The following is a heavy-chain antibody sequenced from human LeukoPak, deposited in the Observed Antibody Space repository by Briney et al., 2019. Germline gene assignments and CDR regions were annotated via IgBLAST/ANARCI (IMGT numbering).Heavy chain of an antibody. V-gene: IGHV4-34*01. CDR3: ARIRCGHGQDRCYNH. CDR2: GSPGGYT. CDR1: GVPVDDYY. Sequence: PSETLSLTCAVSGVPVDDYYWSWIRQSPEKGLGWIGEGSPGGYTTYNPSLKSRVIISEDTSENQLSLRVTSVTAADTALYYCARIRCGHGQDRCYNHWAQGSLVTVSS. J-gene: IGHJ4*02. D-gene: IGHD2-21*01.